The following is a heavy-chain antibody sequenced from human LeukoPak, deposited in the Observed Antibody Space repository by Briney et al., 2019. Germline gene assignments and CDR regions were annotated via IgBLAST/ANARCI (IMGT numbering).Heavy chain of an antibody. D-gene: IGHD3-10*01. V-gene: IGHV1-2*02. Sequence: ASVKVSCKASGYTFTGYYMHWVRQAPGQGLEWMGWINPNSGGTNYAQKFQGRVTMTRDTSISTAYMELSRLRSDDTAVYYCARAYYYGSGSPPSNYWGQGTLVTVSS. CDR1: GYTFTGYY. CDR3: ARAYYYGSGSPPSNY. CDR2: INPNSGGT. J-gene: IGHJ4*02.